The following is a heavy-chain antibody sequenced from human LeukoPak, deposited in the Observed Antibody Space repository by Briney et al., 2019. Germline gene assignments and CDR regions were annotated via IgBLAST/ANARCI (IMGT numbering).Heavy chain of an antibody. CDR1: GFTFSSYW. J-gene: IGHJ4*02. V-gene: IGHV3-7*01. CDR3: ARKRPNYFDY. Sequence: GGSLRLSCAASGFTFSSYWMSWFRQAPGKGLEWVANIKQDGSEKYYVDSVKGRFTISRDNAENSLYLQMNSLRAEDTALYYCARKRPNYFDYWGQGTLVTVSS. CDR2: IKQDGSEK.